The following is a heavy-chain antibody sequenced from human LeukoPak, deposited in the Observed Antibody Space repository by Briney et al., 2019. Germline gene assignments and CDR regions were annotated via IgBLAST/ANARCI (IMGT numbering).Heavy chain of an antibody. CDR1: GGSISSSNW. J-gene: IGHJ6*02. CDR3: ARVAAAAGRYYYYGMDV. CDR2: ISHSGST. D-gene: IGHD6-13*01. Sequence: SGTLSLTCAVSGGSISSSNWWSWVRQPPGKGLEWIGEISHSGSTNYNPSLKSRVTISVDKSKNQFSLKLSSVTAADTAVYYCARVAAAAGRYYYYGMDVWGQGTTVTVSS. V-gene: IGHV4-4*02.